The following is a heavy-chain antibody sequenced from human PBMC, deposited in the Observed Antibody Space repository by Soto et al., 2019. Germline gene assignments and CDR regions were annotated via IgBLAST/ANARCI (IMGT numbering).Heavy chain of an antibody. D-gene: IGHD3-22*01. J-gene: IGHJ3*02. CDR1: GFTFSSYW. V-gene: IGHV3-74*01. Sequence: PGGSLSLACAASGFTFSSYWMHWVRQAPGKGLVWVSRINSGGSTTSYADSVKGRLTISRDNAKNTLYLQMNSLRAEDTAVYYCAGDSSGYSYDAFDIWGQGTMVTVSS. CDR3: AGDSSGYSYDAFDI. CDR2: INSGGSTT.